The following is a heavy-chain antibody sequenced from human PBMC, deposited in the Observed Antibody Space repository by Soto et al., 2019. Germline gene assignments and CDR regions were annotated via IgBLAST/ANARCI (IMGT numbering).Heavy chain of an antibody. CDR1: GYSFTTYW. D-gene: IGHD6-13*01. Sequence: GESLKISCKGSGYSFTTYWIGWVRQMPGKGLEWMGIIYPGDSDTRYNPSFQGQVTISVDKSTSTAYLEWSSLKASDTAMYYCATHNRYSSTWFEGWFDPWGQGTLVTVSS. CDR3: ATHNRYSSTWFEGWFDP. CDR2: IYPGDSDT. J-gene: IGHJ5*02. V-gene: IGHV5-51*01.